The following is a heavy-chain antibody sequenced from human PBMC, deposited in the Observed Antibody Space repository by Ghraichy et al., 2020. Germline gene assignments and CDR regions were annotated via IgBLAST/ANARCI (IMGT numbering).Heavy chain of an antibody. J-gene: IGHJ6*02. CDR3: ARRVGGYYYYYYGMDV. Sequence: GSLRLSCAVYGGSFSGYYWSWIRQPPGKGLEWIGEINHSGSTNYNPSLKSRVTISVDTSKNQFSLKLSSVTAADTAVYYCARRVGGYYYYYYGMDVWGQGTTVTVSS. V-gene: IGHV4-34*01. CDR2: INHSGST. D-gene: IGHD2-15*01. CDR1: GGSFSGYY.